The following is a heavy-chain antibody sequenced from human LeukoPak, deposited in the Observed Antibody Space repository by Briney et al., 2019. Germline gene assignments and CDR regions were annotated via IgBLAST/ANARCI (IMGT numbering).Heavy chain of an antibody. V-gene: IGHV3-48*01. J-gene: IGHJ5*02. Sequence: GGSLRLSCAASGFTFSSYSMNWVRQAPGKGLEWVSYISSSSSTIYYADSVKGRFTISRDNAKNSLYLQMNSLRAEDTAVYYCARGSYDSSGRPNWFDPWGQGTLVTVSS. CDR1: GFTFSSYS. D-gene: IGHD3-22*01. CDR2: ISSSSSTI. CDR3: ARGSYDSSGRPNWFDP.